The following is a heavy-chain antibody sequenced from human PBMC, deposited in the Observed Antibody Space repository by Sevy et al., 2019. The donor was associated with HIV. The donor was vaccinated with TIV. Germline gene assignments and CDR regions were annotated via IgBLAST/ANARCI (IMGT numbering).Heavy chain of an antibody. V-gene: IGHV4-39*01. CDR2: FDYAGTT. Sequence: SETLSLTCSVSGGSIRSTSYYWGWIRQPPGKGLEWIASFDYAGTTYYTPALKSRVTISGDMSKNQFSLKLKSVTVADTAFCYCARYVRGDYAGGFDSWGQGTLVTVSS. J-gene: IGHJ5*01. CDR1: GGSIRSTSYY. D-gene: IGHD4-17*01. CDR3: ARYVRGDYAGGFDS.